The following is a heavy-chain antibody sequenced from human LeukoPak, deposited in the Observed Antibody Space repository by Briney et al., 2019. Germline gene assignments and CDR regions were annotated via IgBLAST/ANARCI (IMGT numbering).Heavy chain of an antibody. CDR3: ASTPHYYGSGSAYYGMDV. Sequence: ASVKVSCKASGYPFSAYYMHWVRQAPGQGFEWMGWINSNLGDTSYAQKFQGRVTITADESTSTAYMELSSLRSEDTAVYYCASTPHYYGSGSAYYGMDVWGQGTTVTVSS. CDR1: GYPFSAYY. V-gene: IGHV1-2*02. J-gene: IGHJ6*02. D-gene: IGHD3-10*01. CDR2: INSNLGDT.